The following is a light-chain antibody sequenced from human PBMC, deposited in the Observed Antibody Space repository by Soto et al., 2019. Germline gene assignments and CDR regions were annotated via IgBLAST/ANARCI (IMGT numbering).Light chain of an antibody. V-gene: IGKV1-39*01. CDR1: QNIAEF. CDR2: GTS. J-gene: IGKJ4*01. Sequence: DVQMTQSPSSLSASIGDRVTLTCRASQNIAEFLNWYQVKSDKGPKLLIYGTSTLQSGVPSRFSGGGSGTEFTLTISNLHPEDFAVYYCQQFYSPVLSFGGGTSVELK. CDR3: QQFYSPVLS.